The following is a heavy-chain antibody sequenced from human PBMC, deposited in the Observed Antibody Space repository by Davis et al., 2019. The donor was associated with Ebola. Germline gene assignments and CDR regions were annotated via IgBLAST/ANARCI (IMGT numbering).Heavy chain of an antibody. CDR3: ARDPPDDQGYDF. CDR2: VYYSGSA. J-gene: IGHJ4*02. Sequence: MPLETLSLTCTISGGSISSTSYYWGWIRQPPGKGLEWIGSVYYSGSAYFNPSLKSRVTISVDTSENQFSLQLTSVTPEDTAVYYCARDPPDDQGYDFWGQGTLVTVSS. D-gene: IGHD3-16*01. CDR1: GGSISSTSYY. V-gene: IGHV4-39*02.